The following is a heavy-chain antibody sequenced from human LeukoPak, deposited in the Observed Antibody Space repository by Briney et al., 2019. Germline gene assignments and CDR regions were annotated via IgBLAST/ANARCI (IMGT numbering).Heavy chain of an antibody. CDR1: GYTFTSYA. Sequence: GASVTVSCKASGYTFTSYAMNWVRQAPGQGLEWMGWINTNTGNPTYAQGFTGRFVFSLDTSVSTAYLQISSLKAEDTAVYYCASDPTNSFWFYYYGMDVWGQGTTVTVSS. V-gene: IGHV7-4-1*02. J-gene: IGHJ6*02. CDR3: ASDPTNSFWFYYYGMDV. CDR2: INTNTGNP. D-gene: IGHD3-3*01.